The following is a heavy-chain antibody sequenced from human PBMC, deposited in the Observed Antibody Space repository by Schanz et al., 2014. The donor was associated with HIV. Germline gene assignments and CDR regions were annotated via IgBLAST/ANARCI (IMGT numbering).Heavy chain of an antibody. V-gene: IGHV3-33*03. CDR3: ATMTQGFDS. CDR2: IWYDGSNE. Sequence: QVQLVESGGGVVQPGRSLRLSCAASGFTFSGYGMHWVRQAPGKGLEWVAVIWYDGSNEYYADSVKGRFTISRDNSKNTLYLQMNSLRAEDTAIYYCATMTQGFDSWGQGTLVTVSS. J-gene: IGHJ4*02. CDR1: GFTFSGYG. D-gene: IGHD3-22*01.